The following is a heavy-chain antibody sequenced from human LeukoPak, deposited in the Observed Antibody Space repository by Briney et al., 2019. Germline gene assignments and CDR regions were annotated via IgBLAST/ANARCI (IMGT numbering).Heavy chain of an antibody. CDR3: ARHAIFGDNCCYRHLDL. Sequence: GGSLRLSCAASGFTFSSYTMHWVRQAPGKGLEWVSYTTSSGKTIYYADSLEGRFTISRDNAKNSLYLQMSSLRAEDTALYYYARHAIFGDNCCYRHLDLWGQGTLVTVSS. CDR2: TTSSGKTI. J-gene: IGHJ4*02. CDR1: GFTFSSYT. D-gene: IGHD3-3*01. V-gene: IGHV3-48*01.